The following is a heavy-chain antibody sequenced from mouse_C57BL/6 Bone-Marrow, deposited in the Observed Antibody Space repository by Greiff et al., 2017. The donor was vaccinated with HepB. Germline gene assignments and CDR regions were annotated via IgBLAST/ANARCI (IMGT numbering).Heavy chain of an antibody. V-gene: IGHV5-6*01. CDR2: ISSGGSYT. Sequence: EVQVVESGGDLVKPGGSLKLSCAASGFTFSSYGMSWVRQTPDKRLEWVATISSGGSYTYYPDSVKGRFTISRDNAKNTLYLQMSSLKSEDTAMYYCARQLPPDYWGQGTTLTVSS. CDR1: GFTFSSYG. D-gene: IGHD1-1*01. CDR3: ARQLPPDY. J-gene: IGHJ2*01.